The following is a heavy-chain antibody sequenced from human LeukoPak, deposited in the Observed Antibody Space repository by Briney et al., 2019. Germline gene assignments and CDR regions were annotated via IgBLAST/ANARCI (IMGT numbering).Heavy chain of an antibody. V-gene: IGHV1-46*01. Sequence: ASVKLSCKASRSTFTSYYMHWLRHAPGQALEWMGIVHPSGGSTSYAQKFQGRVTMTRDTATSTVYMELSSLRSEDTALYYCARITMTTSGWYFDLWGRGSLVTVSS. CDR1: RSTFTSYY. CDR2: VHPSGGST. D-gene: IGHD3-22*01. J-gene: IGHJ2*01. CDR3: ARITMTTSGWYFDL.